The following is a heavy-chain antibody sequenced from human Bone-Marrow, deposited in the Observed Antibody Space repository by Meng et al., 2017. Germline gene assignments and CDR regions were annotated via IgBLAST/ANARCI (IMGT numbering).Heavy chain of an antibody. J-gene: IGHJ3*02. CDR1: GFTFDDYA. Sequence: SLKISCAASGFTFDDYAMHWVRQAPGKGLEWVSGISWNSGSIGYADSVKGRFTISRDNAKNSLYLQMNSLRAEDTAVYYCAREEYYYDSSGRGYAFDIWGQGTMVTVSS. CDR3: AREEYYYDSSGRGYAFDI. D-gene: IGHD3-22*01. CDR2: ISWNSGSI. V-gene: IGHV3-9*01.